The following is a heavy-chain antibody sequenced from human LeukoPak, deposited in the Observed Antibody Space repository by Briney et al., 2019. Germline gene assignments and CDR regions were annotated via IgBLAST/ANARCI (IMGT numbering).Heavy chain of an antibody. D-gene: IGHD6-13*01. J-gene: IGHJ5*02. CDR3: ARRGYVLGIAAAGTGVWFDP. CDR1: GNSFSSYW. Sequence: GESLKISCKVYGNSFSSYWIVWVRQMPGKGPEWMGIIYPGDSRTTYSPSFQGQVTISADKSISTAYLQWSSLKASDTAMYYCARRGYVLGIAAAGTGVWFDPWGQGTLVTVSS. CDR2: IYPGDSRT. V-gene: IGHV5-51*01.